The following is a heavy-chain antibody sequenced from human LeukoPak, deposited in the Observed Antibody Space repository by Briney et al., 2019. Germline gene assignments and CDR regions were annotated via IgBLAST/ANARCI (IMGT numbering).Heavy chain of an antibody. D-gene: IGHD7-27*01. CDR3: ARVSRWGLNHNPHF. J-gene: IGHJ4*02. CDR2: TKQDGSEK. CDR1: GFTFSNFW. V-gene: IGHV3-7*03. Sequence: GGSLRLSCAASGFTFSNFWMSWVRQAPGKGLEWVANTKQDGSEKYYVDSVKGRFTISRDNAKNSLYLQMNSLRADDAAVYYCARVSRWGLNHNPHFWGQGTLVTVSS.